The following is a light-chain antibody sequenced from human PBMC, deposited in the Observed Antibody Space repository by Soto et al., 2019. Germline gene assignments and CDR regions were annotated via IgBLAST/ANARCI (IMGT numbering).Light chain of an antibody. CDR3: CSYGGSSALPYV. Sequence: ALAQPASVSGSPEQSVTISCTGTSSDVGTYNLVSWYQQHPGKAPKLIIYEVTERPSGVSNRFSGSKFGNTASLTISGLLPEDEADYYCCSYGGSSALPYVFGTGTKVTVL. V-gene: IGLV2-23*02. CDR2: EVT. J-gene: IGLJ1*01. CDR1: SSDVGTYNL.